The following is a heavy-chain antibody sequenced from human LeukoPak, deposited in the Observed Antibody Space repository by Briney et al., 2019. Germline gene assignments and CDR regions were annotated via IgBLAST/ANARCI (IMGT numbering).Heavy chain of an antibody. CDR3: ARDEGSSSWYFGY. CDR2: IYTSGST. D-gene: IGHD6-13*01. V-gene: IGHV4-61*02. Sequence: SETLSLTCTVSGGSISSGGYYWSWIRQPAGKGLEWIGRIYTSGSTNYNPSLKSRVTMSVDTSKNQFSLKLSSVTAADTAVYYCARDEGSSSWYFGYWGQGTLVTVSS. CDR1: GGSISSGGYY. J-gene: IGHJ4*02.